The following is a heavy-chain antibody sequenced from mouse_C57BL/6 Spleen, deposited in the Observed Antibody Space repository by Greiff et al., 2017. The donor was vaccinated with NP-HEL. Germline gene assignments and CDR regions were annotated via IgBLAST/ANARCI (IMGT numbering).Heavy chain of an antibody. D-gene: IGHD1-1*01. Sequence: QVQLQQSGPELVKPGASVKISCKASGYAFSSSWMNWVKLRPGKGLEWIGRIYPGDGDTNYNGKFKGKATLTADKSSSTAYMQLSSLTSEDSAVYFCSREAYGSSYGYFDVWGTGTTVTVSS. V-gene: IGHV1-82*01. CDR1: GYAFSSSW. J-gene: IGHJ1*03. CDR3: SREAYGSSYGYFDV. CDR2: IYPGDGDT.